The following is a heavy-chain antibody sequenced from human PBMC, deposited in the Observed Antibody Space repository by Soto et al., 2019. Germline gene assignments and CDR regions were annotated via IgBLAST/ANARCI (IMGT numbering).Heavy chain of an antibody. CDR2: IWYDGSNK. V-gene: IGHV3-33*01. Sequence: QVQLVESGGGVVQPGRSLRLSCAASGFTFSSYGMHWVRQAPGKGLEWVAVIWYDGSNKYYADSVKGRFTISRDNSKNTLYLQMNSLRAEDTAVYYCGRSLAARPWYYYMDVWGKGTTVTVSS. CDR3: GRSLAARPWYYYMDV. D-gene: IGHD6-6*01. CDR1: GFTFSSYG. J-gene: IGHJ6*03.